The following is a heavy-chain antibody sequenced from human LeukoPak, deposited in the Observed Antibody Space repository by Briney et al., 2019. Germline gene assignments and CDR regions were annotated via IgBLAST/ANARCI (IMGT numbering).Heavy chain of an antibody. CDR3: AREYYYDSSGYYRLIVNWFDP. D-gene: IGHD3-22*01. V-gene: IGHV1-2*02. CDR1: GYTFTGYY. Sequence: GASVKVSCKASGYTFTGYYMHWVRQAPGQGLEWMGWINPNSGGTNYAQKFQGRVTMTRDTSISTAYMELSRLRSDDKAVYYCAREYYYDSSGYYRLIVNWFDPWGQGTLVTVSS. CDR2: INPNSGGT. J-gene: IGHJ5*02.